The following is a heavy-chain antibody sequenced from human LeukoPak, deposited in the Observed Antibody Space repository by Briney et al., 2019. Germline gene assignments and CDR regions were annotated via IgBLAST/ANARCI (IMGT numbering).Heavy chain of an antibody. Sequence: GGSLTLSCAASGFTCSSYDMSWVRQAPGKGLEWVSAISGSGGSTYYADSVKGRFTISRDNSKNTLYLQMNSLRAEDTAVYYCAKERYSYGYVDFQHWGQGTLVTLSS. J-gene: IGHJ1*01. CDR3: AKERYSYGYVDFQH. CDR1: GFTCSSYD. CDR2: ISGSGGST. V-gene: IGHV3-23*01. D-gene: IGHD5-18*01.